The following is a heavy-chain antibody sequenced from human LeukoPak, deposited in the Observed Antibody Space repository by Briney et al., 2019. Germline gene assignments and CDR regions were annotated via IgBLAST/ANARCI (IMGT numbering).Heavy chain of an antibody. V-gene: IGHV4-4*02. D-gene: IGHD5-18*01. CDR1: GGSITNTNY. Sequence: PSGTLSLTCGVSGGSITNTNYWTWVRQPPGKGLEWIGEVNLQGSTNYNPSLMGRVAIAVDTSENHISLQLTSVTAADTAVYYCARGSALVTAYRGGNWFDPWGQGSLVTVSS. CDR3: ARGSALVTAYRGGNWFDP. J-gene: IGHJ5*02. CDR2: VNLQGST.